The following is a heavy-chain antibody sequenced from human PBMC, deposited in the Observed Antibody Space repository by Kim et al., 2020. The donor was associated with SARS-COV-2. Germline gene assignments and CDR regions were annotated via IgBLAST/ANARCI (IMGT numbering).Heavy chain of an antibody. V-gene: IGHV3-23*01. J-gene: IGHJ4*02. D-gene: IGHD6-13*01. Sequence: ADSVKGRFTISRDNSKNTLYLQMNSLRAEDTAVYYCAKGGGSSSWYSYDYWGQGTLVTVSS. CDR3: AKGGGSSSWYSYDY.